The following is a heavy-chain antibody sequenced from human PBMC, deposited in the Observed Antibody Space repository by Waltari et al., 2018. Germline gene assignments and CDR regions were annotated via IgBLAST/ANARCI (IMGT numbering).Heavy chain of an antibody. D-gene: IGHD4-17*01. CDR2: IIPIFRTA. CDR1: GGTFSSYA. CDR3: ASRLGGVTTNQFDY. J-gene: IGHJ4*02. V-gene: IGHV1-69*08. Sequence: QVQLVQSGAEVKKPGSSVKVSCKASGGTFSSYAISWVRQAPGQGLEWMGRIIPIFRTATYAQKFQGRVTITADKPTSTAYMELSSLRSEDTAVYYCASRLGGVTTNQFDYWGQGTLVTVSS.